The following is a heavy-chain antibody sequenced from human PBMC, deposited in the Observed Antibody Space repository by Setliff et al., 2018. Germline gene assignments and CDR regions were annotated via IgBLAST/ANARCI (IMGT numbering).Heavy chain of an antibody. Sequence: NPSETLSLTCTVSGASINSGSNYWGWIRQPPGKGLEWIGRIHYRGTTYSNASLASRLTLSVDTSKNQFSLKLTSVTASDTAVYYCARTGTYRYFDSWGQGIRVTVSS. CDR2: IHYRGTT. CDR1: GASINSGSNY. V-gene: IGHV4-39*01. J-gene: IGHJ4*02. D-gene: IGHD1-7*01. CDR3: ARTGTYRYFDS.